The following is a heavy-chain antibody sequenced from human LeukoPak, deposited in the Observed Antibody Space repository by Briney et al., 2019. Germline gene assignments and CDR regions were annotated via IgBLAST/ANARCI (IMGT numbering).Heavy chain of an antibody. J-gene: IGHJ4*02. CDR1: GGTFSSYA. V-gene: IGHV1-69*06. Sequence: GSSVKVSCKASGGTFSSYAISWVRQAPGQGLEWMGGIIPIFGTANYAQKFQGRVTITADKSASTAYMELSSLRSEDTAVYYCARENGGWLNSFDYWGQGTLVTVSS. CDR2: IIPIFGTA. D-gene: IGHD3-10*01. CDR3: ARENGGWLNSFDY.